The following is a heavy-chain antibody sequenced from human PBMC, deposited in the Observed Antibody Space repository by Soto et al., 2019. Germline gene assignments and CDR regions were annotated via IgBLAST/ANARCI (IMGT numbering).Heavy chain of an antibody. CDR1: GFTFSNAW. V-gene: IGHV3-15*01. CDR2: IKRISDGGTT. Sequence: GGSLRLSCSASGFTFSNAWMIWVRQAPGKGLEWVGRIKRISDGGTTDYAAPVKGRFTISRDDSANTLYLQMNSLKTEDTAVYFCAVNDYLDYWGQGALVTVSS. CDR3: AVNDYLDY. J-gene: IGHJ4*02.